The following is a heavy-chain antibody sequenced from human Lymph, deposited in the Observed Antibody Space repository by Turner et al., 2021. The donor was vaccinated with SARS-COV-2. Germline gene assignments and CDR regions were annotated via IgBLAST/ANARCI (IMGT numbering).Heavy chain of an antibody. CDR3: AKGGGSGYLNFDY. CDR1: GFTFNSYG. V-gene: IGHV3-30*18. D-gene: IGHD3-3*01. Sequence: QVQLVESGGGVVQPGRSLRLSCAASGFTFNSYGMHWVRQAPGKGREWVAVISYDGSNKYYADSVKGRFTISRDNTKNTLYLQMNSLRVEDTAVYYCAKGGGSGYLNFDYWGQGTLVTVSS. J-gene: IGHJ4*02. CDR2: ISYDGSNK.